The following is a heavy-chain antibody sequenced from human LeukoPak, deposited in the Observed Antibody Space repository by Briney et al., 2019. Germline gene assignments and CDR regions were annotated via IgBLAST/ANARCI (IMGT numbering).Heavy chain of an antibody. D-gene: IGHD2-2*01. Sequence: GASVKVSCKASGYTFTSYGISWVRQAPGQGLEWMGWISAYNGDTNYAQKLQGRVTMTTDTSTSTAYMELRSLRSDDTAVYYCARDCSSTNCYRILDYWGQGTLVTVSS. J-gene: IGHJ4*02. CDR2: ISAYNGDT. CDR3: ARDCSSTNCYRILDY. CDR1: GYTFTSYG. V-gene: IGHV1-18*01.